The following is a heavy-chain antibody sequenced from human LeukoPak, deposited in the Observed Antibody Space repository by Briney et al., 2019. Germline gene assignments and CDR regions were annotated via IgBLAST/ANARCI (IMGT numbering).Heavy chain of an antibody. CDR1: GGSISSYY. V-gene: IGHV4-59*01. Sequence: PSETLSLTCTVSGGSISSYYWSWIRQPPGKGLEWIGYIYYSGSTNYNPSLKSRVTISVDTSKNQSSLKLSSVTAADTAVYYCARERAVTTYYYFDYWGQGTLVTVSS. J-gene: IGHJ4*02. CDR2: IYYSGST. D-gene: IGHD4-17*01. CDR3: ARERAVTTYYYFDY.